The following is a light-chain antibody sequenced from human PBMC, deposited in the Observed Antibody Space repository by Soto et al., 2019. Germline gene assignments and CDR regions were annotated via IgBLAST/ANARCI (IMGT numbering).Light chain of an antibody. CDR3: FSFTTDWTHV. CDR2: EVS. CDR1: IRDIGAYNY. Sequence: QSVLTQPASVSGSAGQSITIACTGSIRDIGAYNYVSWFQQYPGKAPKLIISEVSNRPSGVSNRFSGSKSGTAASLTISGLQTEDEADYFCFSFTTDWTHVFGTGTKVTVL. J-gene: IGLJ1*01. V-gene: IGLV2-14*01.